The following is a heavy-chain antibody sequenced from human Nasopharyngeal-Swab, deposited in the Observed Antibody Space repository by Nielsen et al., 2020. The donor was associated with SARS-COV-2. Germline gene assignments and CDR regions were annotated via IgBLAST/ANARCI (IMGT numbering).Heavy chain of an antibody. CDR3: ARGPGSWYLGLAFRYYGMDV. D-gene: IGHD6-13*01. CDR1: GYTFTSYD. Sequence: ASVKVSCKASGYTFTSYDINWVRQATGQGLEWMGWMNPNSGNTGYAQKFQGRVTMTRNTSISTAYMELSSLRSEDTAVYYCARGPGSWYLGLAFRYYGMDVWGQGTTVTVSS. CDR2: MNPNSGNT. V-gene: IGHV1-8*01. J-gene: IGHJ6*02.